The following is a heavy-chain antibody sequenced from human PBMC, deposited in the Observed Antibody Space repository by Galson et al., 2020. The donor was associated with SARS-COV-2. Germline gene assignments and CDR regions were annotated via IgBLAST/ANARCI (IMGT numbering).Heavy chain of an antibody. V-gene: IGHV3-74*01. Sequence: DQLGESLKISCAASGFTFSSYSMHWVRQAPGKGLVWVSRINSDGSSTSYADSVKGRFTISRDNAKNTLYLQMNSLRAEDTAVYYCARLGYYYERSGWYYTYVYKGKGVWGQGTRVTV. CDR3: ARLGYYYERSGWYYTYVYKGKGV. D-gene: IGHD3-22*01. J-gene: IGHJ6*02. CDR2: INSDGSST. CDR1: GFTFSSYS.